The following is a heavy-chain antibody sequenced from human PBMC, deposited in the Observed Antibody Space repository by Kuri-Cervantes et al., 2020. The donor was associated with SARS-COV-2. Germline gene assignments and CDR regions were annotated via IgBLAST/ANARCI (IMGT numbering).Heavy chain of an antibody. V-gene: IGHV3-30*04. CDR1: HFTFSSYA. Sequence: GESLKISCAASHFTFSSYALHWVRQAPGQGLEWVAAISYDGNNKYFADSVKGRFTISRDNSKSTLYLQMNTMRPEDTAIYYCAKDVAPDCSGPSCYLDYWGQGNLVTVSS. CDR3: AKDVAPDCSGPSCYLDY. D-gene: IGHD2-15*01. CDR2: ISYDGNNK. J-gene: IGHJ4*02.